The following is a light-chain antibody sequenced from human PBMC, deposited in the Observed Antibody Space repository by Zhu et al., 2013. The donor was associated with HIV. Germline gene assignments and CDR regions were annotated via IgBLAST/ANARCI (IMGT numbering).Light chain of an antibody. V-gene: IGKV3-20*01. J-gene: IGKJ4*01. CDR1: QMITSNY. CDR3: QQYDRSPLT. Sequence: DIVLTQSPGTLSVSPGERVTLSCRASQMITSNYLAWYQQIPGQAPRLLMYGASSRAPGIPDRFSGSGSGTDFTLSISRLEPEDFAVYYCQQYDRSPLTFGGGTTVEIK. CDR2: GAS.